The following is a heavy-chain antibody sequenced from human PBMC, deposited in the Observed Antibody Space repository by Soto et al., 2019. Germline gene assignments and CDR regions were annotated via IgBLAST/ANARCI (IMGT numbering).Heavy chain of an antibody. CDR2: ISKSDYT. Sequence: GGSLRLSCTVSGFAFNNYGISWVRQAPGKGLEWVSSISKSDYTYYSDSVKGRFTISRDNAKNSVSLQMNTLRVEDSAVYYCAREDSIIIPAVSDFWGQGTLVTVSS. J-gene: IGHJ4*02. CDR3: AREDSIIIPAVSDF. CDR1: GFAFNNYG. V-gene: IGHV3-21*01. D-gene: IGHD2-2*01.